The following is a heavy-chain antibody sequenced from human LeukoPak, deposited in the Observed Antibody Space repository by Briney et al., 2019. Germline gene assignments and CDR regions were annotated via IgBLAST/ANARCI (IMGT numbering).Heavy chain of an antibody. V-gene: IGHV3-11*01. J-gene: IGHJ4*02. CDR1: GFTFSEYY. CDR2: ISSSGSTT. D-gene: IGHD3-10*01. CDR3: AREMDGPYGSGSPLDY. Sequence: GGSLRLSCAASGFTFSEYYMSWIRQAPGKGLEWDSYISSSGSTTYYADSVKGRFTTSRDNAKNSLYLQMNSLRAEDTAVYYCAREMDGPYGSGSPLDYWGQGTLVTVPS.